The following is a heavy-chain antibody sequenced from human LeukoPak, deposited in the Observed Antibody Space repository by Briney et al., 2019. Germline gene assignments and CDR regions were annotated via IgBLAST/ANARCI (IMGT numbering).Heavy chain of an antibody. CDR3: ARGRDYGDPTYYYYYMDV. CDR1: GGSISSGSYY. D-gene: IGHD4-17*01. V-gene: IGHV4-61*02. Sequence: SETLSLTCTVSGGSISSGSYYWSWIRQPAGKGLEWIGRIYTSGSTNYNPSLKSRVTISVDTSKNQFSLKLSSVTAADTAVYYCARGRDYGDPTYYYYYMDVWGKGTTVTVSS. CDR2: IYTSGST. J-gene: IGHJ6*03.